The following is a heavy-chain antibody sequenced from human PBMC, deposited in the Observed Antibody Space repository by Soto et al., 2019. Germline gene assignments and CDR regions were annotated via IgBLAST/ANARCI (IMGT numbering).Heavy chain of an antibody. CDR1: GFTFSSYG. D-gene: IGHD3-3*01. CDR3: ARGVRAYYDVWSGYGYFYYVMGV. Sequence: QTGGSLRLSCAASGFTFSSYGMHWVRQAPGKGLEWVAIIWYDGSYKYYADSVKGRFTISRDNSKNTLYLQMNSLRAEDTAVYYCARGVRAYYDVWSGYGYFYYVMGVWGQGTTVTVSS. V-gene: IGHV3-33*01. CDR2: IWYDGSYK. J-gene: IGHJ6*02.